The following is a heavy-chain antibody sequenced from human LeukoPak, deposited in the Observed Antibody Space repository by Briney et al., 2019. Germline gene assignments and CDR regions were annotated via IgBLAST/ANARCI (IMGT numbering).Heavy chain of an antibody. CDR2: IHYSGST. CDR3: AREGVYSSGWYFGY. CDR1: GGSISSSSYY. V-gene: IGHV4-39*07. D-gene: IGHD6-19*01. J-gene: IGHJ4*02. Sequence: SETLSLTCTVSGGSISSSSYYWGWIRQPPGKGLEWIGSIHYSGSTNYNPSLKSRVTISVDTSKNQFSLKLGSVTAADTAVYYCAREGVYSSGWYFGYWGQGTLVTVSS.